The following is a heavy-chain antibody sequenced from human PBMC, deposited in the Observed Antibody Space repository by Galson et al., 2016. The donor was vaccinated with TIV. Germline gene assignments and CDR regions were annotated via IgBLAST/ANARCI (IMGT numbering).Heavy chain of an antibody. V-gene: IGHV3-30*03. D-gene: IGHD5-24*01. CDR3: SRERDGQSLNA. CDR2: ISFDGKRK. CDR1: GFTFSSYV. J-gene: IGHJ5*02. Sequence: SLRLSCAASGFTFSSYVLHWVRQAPGKGLEWLMSISFDGKRKNYDDSVKGRFTITRDDSKRTLYLHMKGLAGGDTAVYYCSRERDGQSLNAWGQGTLVIVSS.